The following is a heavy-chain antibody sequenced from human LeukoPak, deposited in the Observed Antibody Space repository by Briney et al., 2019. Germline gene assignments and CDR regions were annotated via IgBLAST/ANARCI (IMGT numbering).Heavy chain of an antibody. J-gene: IGHJ4*02. Sequence: EPSQTLSLTCTISGGSISSGSYCWSWIRQPAGKGLEWIGHIHISGNTNYNPSLKSRVTISLDTSKNQFSLNLRSVTAADTAVYYCSTGMLRGLAPVFLDYWGQGTLVTVSS. CDR1: GGSISSGSYC. D-gene: IGHD3-10*01. V-gene: IGHV4-61*09. CDR3: STGMLRGLAPVFLDY. CDR2: IHISGNT.